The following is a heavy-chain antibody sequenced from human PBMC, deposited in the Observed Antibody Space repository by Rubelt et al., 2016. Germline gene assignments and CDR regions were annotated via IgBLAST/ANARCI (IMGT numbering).Heavy chain of an antibody. CDR2: VSHDRNEK. V-gene: IGHV3-30*03. Sequence: VQLVESGGGLVKPGGSLRLSCEGSGFVFSDYGLHWVRQAPGEGLEWLAVVSHDRNEKDYADSVRGRVTIASDNSKRTVYLVMKSLGLEETAVYYCVGGRAAGIDDDWGQGAVVTVSS. CDR1: GFVFSDYG. J-gene: IGHJ4*02. D-gene: IGHD6-13*01. CDR3: VGGRAAGIDDD.